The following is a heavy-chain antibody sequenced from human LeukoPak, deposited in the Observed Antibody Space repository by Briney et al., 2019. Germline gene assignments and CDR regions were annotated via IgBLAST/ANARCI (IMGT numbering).Heavy chain of an antibody. CDR2: IRYDGSNK. J-gene: IGHJ6*03. V-gene: IGHV3-30*02. D-gene: IGHD6-13*01. Sequence: GGSLRLSCAASGFTFSSYGMHWVRQAPGKGLEWVAFIRYDGSNKYYADSVKGRFTISRDNSKNTLYLQMNSLRAEDTAVYYCAEEAMRAACWHYYYYMDVWGKGTTVTVSS. CDR1: GFTFSSYG. CDR3: AEEAMRAACWHYYYYMDV.